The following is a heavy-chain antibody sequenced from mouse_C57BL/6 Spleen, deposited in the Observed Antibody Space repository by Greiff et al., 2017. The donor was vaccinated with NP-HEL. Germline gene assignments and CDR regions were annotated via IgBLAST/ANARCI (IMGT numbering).Heavy chain of an antibody. CDR2: ISYDGSN. J-gene: IGHJ4*01. CDR3: AGAAGSSYGEGMDY. V-gene: IGHV3-6*01. Sequence: VQLQQSGTGLVKPSESLTLTCTATGYSITSCYYWNWIRQFPGNKLEWMGYISYDGSNNYNPYLKNRNTITRDTSKNQFFMKLNSVTTEDTATYYCAGAAGSSYGEGMDYWGQGTSVTVSS. CDR1: GYSITSCYY. D-gene: IGHD1-1*01.